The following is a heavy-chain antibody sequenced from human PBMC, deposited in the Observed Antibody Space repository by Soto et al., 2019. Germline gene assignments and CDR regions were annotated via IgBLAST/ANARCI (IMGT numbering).Heavy chain of an antibody. D-gene: IGHD5-18*01. CDR1: GGSISSGDYY. J-gene: IGHJ6*02. Sequence: SETLSLTCTVSGGSISSGDYYWSWIRQPPGKGLEWIGYIYYSGSTYYNPSLKSRVTISVDTSKNQFSLKLSSVTAADTAVYYCARGSRGGYSYGPSRGGGYYYYGMDVWGQGTTVTVSS. CDR3: ARGSRGGYSYGPSRGGGYYYYGMDV. CDR2: IYYSGST. V-gene: IGHV4-30-4*01.